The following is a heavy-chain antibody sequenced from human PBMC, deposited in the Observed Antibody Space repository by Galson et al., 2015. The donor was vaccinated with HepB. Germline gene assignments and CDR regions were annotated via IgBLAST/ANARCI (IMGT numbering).Heavy chain of an antibody. V-gene: IGHV3-74*01. J-gene: IGHJ3*01. CDR3: ATSSSDY. CDR2: INPDATFT. D-gene: IGHD4-11*01. CDR1: GLTFSIYR. Sequence: SLRLSCAVSGLTFSIYRMHWVRQAPGKGLVWVSRINPDATFTSYADSVKGRFTISRDNAKNTLYLQMNSLRAEDTAVYYCATSSSDYWGQGTRVTVSS.